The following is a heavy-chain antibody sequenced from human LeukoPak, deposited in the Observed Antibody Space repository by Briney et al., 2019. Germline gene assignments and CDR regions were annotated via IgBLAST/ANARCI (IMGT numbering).Heavy chain of an antibody. D-gene: IGHD3-16*01. CDR3: AREPRILRFPHLDY. J-gene: IGHJ4*02. Sequence: PSETLSLTCTVSGGSMSRYFWTWIRQSAGKGLEWIGRIYISGSTNYNPSHNSRLTMSVDTSKNQFSLKLSSVTAADTAVYYCAREPRILRFPHLDYWGQGTLVTVSS. CDR2: IYISGST. CDR1: GGSMSRYF. V-gene: IGHV4-4*07.